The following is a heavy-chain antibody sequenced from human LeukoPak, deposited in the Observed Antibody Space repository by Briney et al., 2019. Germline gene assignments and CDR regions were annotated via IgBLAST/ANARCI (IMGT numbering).Heavy chain of an antibody. CDR3: ARDLFSESLL. CDR2: IYSGGST. D-gene: IGHD3-3*01. J-gene: IGHJ4*02. Sequence: PGGSLRLSCAASGFTLSSNYMSWVRQAPGKGLEGVSVIYSGGSTYYSDAVKGRFTIARDNSKNTLYLQMNRLRAEDTAVYYCARDLFSESLLWGQGTLVTVSS. CDR1: GFTLSSNY. V-gene: IGHV3-66*02.